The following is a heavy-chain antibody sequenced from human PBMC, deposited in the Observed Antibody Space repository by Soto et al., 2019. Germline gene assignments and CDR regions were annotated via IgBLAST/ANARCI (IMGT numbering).Heavy chain of an antibody. D-gene: IGHD2-2*01. CDR1: GGSISSGDYY. CDR3: ARDRIVIVPAATFFDY. Sequence: SETLSLTCTVSGGSISSGDYYWSWIRQPPGKGLEWIGYIYYSGRTYYNPSLKSRVSISVDTSKNQFSLKLSSVTAADTAVYYCARDRIVIVPAATFFDYWGQGTLVTVSS. CDR2: IYYSGRT. V-gene: IGHV4-30-4*01. J-gene: IGHJ4*02.